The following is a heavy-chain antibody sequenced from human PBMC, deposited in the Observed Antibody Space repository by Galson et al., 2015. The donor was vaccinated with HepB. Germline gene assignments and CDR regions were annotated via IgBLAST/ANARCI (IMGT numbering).Heavy chain of an antibody. CDR2: IDWDDDK. Sequence: PALVKPTQTLTLTCTFSGFSLSTSGMRVSWIRQPPGKALEWLARIDWDDDKFYSTSLKTRLTISKDTSKNQVVLTMTNMDPVDTATYYCARQFQDDYGENFDYRGQGTLVTVSS. V-gene: IGHV2-70*04. J-gene: IGHJ4*02. CDR3: ARQFQDDYGENFDY. D-gene: IGHD4-17*01. CDR1: GFSLSTSGMR.